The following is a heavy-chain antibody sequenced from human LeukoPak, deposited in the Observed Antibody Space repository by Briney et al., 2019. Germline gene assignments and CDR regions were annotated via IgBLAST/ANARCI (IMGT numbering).Heavy chain of an antibody. CDR1: GGSVNTYY. J-gene: IGHJ4*02. CDR2: ISITEGT. D-gene: IGHD5-12*01. V-gene: IGHV4-4*07. Sequence: PSETLSLTCSVSGGSVNTYYWSWIRQSAGKGLEWIGRISITEGTNYNPSLKSRVSMSVDASKNQVSLKLGSVTAADTAMYYCARVPLWWLTPFDFWGQGTLATVSS. CDR3: ARVPLWWLTPFDF.